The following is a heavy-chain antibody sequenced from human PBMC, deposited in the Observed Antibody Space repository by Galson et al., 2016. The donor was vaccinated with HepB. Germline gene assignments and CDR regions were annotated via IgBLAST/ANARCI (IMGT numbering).Heavy chain of an antibody. J-gene: IGHJ4*02. V-gene: IGHV5-51*03. CDR3: ARRLDFDY. CDR1: GYNFTDYW. D-gene: IGHD3-9*01. CDR2: IYPGDSDT. Sequence: QSGAEVKKPGESLKISCQASGYNFTDYWIGWVRQAPGKGLEWMGIIYPGDSDTRYGPSFQGRVTFSVDKSISTAYLQWTSLEASDTALYYCARRLDFDYWGQGTQLTVAS.